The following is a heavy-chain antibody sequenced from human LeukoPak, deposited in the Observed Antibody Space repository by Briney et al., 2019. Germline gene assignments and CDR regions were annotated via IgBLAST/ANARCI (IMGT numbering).Heavy chain of an antibody. CDR1: GFTFSDYY. V-gene: IGHV3-11*05. CDR3: AKDLVDY. Sequence: GGSLRLSCAASGFTFSDYYMSWIRQAPGKGLEWLSYISSSSRHTNYADSVKGRFTISRDNSKNTLYLQMNSLRAEDTAVYYCAKDLVDYWGQGTLVTVSS. CDR2: ISSSSRHT. J-gene: IGHJ4*02.